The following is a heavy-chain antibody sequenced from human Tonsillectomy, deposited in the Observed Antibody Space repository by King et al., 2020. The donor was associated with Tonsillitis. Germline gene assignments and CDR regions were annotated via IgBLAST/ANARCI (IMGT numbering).Heavy chain of an antibody. CDR1: GFTFSKYA. D-gene: IGHD5-18*01. J-gene: IGHJ4*02. CDR2: ISYDGSNK. Sequence: VQLVESGGGVVQPGRSLRLSCAASGFTFSKYAMHWVRQAPGKGLEWVAVISYDGSNKYYADSVKGRFTISRDNSKNTLFLQMNSLRDEDTAVYYCARGLRGYSYGTLDYWDQGTLVTVSS. V-gene: IGHV3-30-3*01. CDR3: ARGLRGYSYGTLDY.